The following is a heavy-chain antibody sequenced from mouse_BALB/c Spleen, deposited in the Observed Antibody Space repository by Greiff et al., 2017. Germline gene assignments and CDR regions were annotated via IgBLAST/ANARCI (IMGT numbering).Heavy chain of an antibody. V-gene: IGHV1S81*02. CDR1: GYTFTSYW. J-gene: IGHJ2*01. D-gene: IGHD1-2*01. CDR2: INPSNGRT. CDR3: ALLRRDYFDY. Sequence: VQLQQPGAELVKPGASVKLSCKASGYTFTSYWMHWVKQRPGQGLEWIGEINPSNGRTNYNEKFKSKATLPVDKSSSTAYMQLSSLTSEDSAVYYCALLRRDYFDYWGQGTTLTVSS.